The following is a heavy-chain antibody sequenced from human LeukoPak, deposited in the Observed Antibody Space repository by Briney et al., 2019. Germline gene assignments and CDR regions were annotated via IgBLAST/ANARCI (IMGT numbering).Heavy chain of an antibody. D-gene: IGHD1-14*01. V-gene: IGHV3-23*01. CDR1: GFTFSSYG. CDR2: ISGNGIDT. J-gene: IGHJ4*02. CDR3: AKPARTDYVDY. Sequence: GGSLRLSCAASGFTFSSYGMSWVRQAPGKGLEWVSSISGNGIDTYYADSVKGRFTVSRDNSENTLYLHMNSLRAEDTAVYYCAKPARTDYVDYWGQGTLVTVSS.